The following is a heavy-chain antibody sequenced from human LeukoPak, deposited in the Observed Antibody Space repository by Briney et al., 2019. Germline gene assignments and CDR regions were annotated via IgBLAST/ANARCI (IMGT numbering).Heavy chain of an antibody. D-gene: IGHD3-22*01. CDR2: IYYSGST. CDR3: ARGQTYYYDSSGYAVFDY. Sequence: SETLSLTCTVSGGSISSYYWSWIRQPPGKGLEWLGYIYYSGSTNYNPSLKSRVTISVDTSKNQFSLKLSSVTAADTAVYYCARGQTYYYDSSGYAVFDYWGQGTLVTVSS. V-gene: IGHV4-59*01. J-gene: IGHJ4*02. CDR1: GGSISSYY.